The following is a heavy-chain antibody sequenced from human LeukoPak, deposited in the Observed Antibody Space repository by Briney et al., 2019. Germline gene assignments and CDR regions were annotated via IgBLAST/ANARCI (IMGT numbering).Heavy chain of an antibody. V-gene: IGHV4-30-4*01. J-gene: IGHJ5*02. Sequence: SETLSLTRTVSRGSISSGDYYWRWIPQPPGKSVEWFGYIYYSGSTYYNPPLKSRVTISVDTSKNQFSLKLSSVNAADMAVYFCGRGHWQLYGIRFDPWGQGTLVTVA. D-gene: IGHD6-6*01. CDR3: GRGHWQLYGIRFDP. CDR1: RGSISSGDYY. CDR2: IYYSGST.